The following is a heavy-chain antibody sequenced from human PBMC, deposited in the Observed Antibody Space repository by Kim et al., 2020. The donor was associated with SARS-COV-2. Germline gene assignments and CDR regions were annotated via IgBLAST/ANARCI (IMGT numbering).Heavy chain of an antibody. D-gene: IGHD3-22*01. CDR3: ARDPGHQQYYDSSGYPLDY. CDR2: INPSGGST. CDR1: GYTFTSYY. V-gene: IGHV1-46*01. Sequence: ASVKVSCKASGYTFTSYYMHWVRQAPGQGLEWMGIINPSGGSTSYAQKFQGRVTMTRDTSTSTVYMELSSLRSEDTAVYYCARDPGHQQYYDSSGYPLDYWGQGTLVTVSS. J-gene: IGHJ4*02.